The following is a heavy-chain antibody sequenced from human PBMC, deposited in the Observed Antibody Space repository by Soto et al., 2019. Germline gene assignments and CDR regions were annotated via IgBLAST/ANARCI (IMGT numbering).Heavy chain of an antibody. D-gene: IGHD1-26*01. V-gene: IGHV1-3*01. CDR2: IIPSNGNA. J-gene: IGHJ4*02. CDR1: GGTFTSYT. Sequence: ASVKVSCKASGGTFTSYTISWVRQAPGQRLEWMGRIIPSNGNANYSQKFQGRVTITRDTSASTAYMELSSLRSEDTAVYYCARDGSDYWGQGTLVTVSS. CDR3: ARDGSDY.